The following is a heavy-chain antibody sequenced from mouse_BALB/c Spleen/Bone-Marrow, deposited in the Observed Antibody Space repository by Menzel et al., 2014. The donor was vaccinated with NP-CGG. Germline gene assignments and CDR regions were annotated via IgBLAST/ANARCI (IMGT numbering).Heavy chain of an antibody. J-gene: IGHJ4*01. CDR1: GFSLTNYG. Sequence: VKLAESGPGLVAPSQSLSITCTVSGFSLTNYGVSWIRQPPGKGLEWLGVIWGDGNINYHSALISRLTISKDNSKSQVFLKLNSLQTDDTATYYCAKQDYYRYDKAMDYWGQGTSVTVSS. CDR3: AKQDYYRYDKAMDY. V-gene: IGHV2-3*01. CDR2: IWGDGNI. D-gene: IGHD2-14*01.